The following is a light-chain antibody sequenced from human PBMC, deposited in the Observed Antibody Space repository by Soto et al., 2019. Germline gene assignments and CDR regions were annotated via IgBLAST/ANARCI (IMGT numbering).Light chain of an antibody. CDR2: DAS. CDR3: QQHSNWPPLT. J-gene: IGKJ4*01. V-gene: IGKV3-11*01. Sequence: EIVLTQSPSTLSLSPGERATISCRASQSVSSHLAWYQQKPGQAPRLLIYDASNSVTGRPARFSGSGSGTDFTITIISVVHEDVAVYYCQQHSNWPPLTFGGGTRVEIK. CDR1: QSVSSH.